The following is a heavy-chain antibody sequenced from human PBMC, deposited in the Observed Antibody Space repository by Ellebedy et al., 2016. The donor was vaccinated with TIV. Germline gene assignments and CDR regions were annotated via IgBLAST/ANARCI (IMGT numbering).Heavy chain of an antibody. J-gene: IGHJ4*02. V-gene: IGHV3-23*01. CDR3: ATQLWNTEF. CDR1: GFTLRGNA. D-gene: IGHD5-18*01. CDR2: IGGDLRT. Sequence: GESLKISCAAFGFTLRGNAMSWVRQAPGKGLEWVSGIGGDLRTHYADSVKGRFTISRDNGKSMLFLQMDNLRVEDTGIYYCATQLWNTEFWGQGTPVIVSA.